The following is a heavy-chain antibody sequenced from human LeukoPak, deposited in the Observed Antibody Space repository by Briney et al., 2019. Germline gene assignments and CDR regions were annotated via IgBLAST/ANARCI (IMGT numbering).Heavy chain of an antibody. CDR2: ISGSGTST. CDR1: GFTFTSYS. V-gene: IGHV3-23*01. CDR3: AKDLYYGSGSKFDD. Sequence: PGGSLRLSCAASGFTFTSYSVNWVRQAPGKGLEWVSFISGSGTSTYYADSVKGRFTISRDNSKNTLSLQMNSLRVEDTAVYYCAKDLYYGSGSKFDDWGQGTLVTVSS. J-gene: IGHJ4*02. D-gene: IGHD3-10*01.